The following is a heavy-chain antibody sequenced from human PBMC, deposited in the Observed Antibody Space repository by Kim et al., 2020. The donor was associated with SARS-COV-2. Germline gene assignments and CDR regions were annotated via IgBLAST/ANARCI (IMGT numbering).Heavy chain of an antibody. CDR3: ARGNERKDAFDI. D-gene: IGHD1-1*01. J-gene: IGHJ3*02. Sequence: YADSVKGRFTISRENAKNSLYLQMNSLRAENTAVYYCARGNERKDAFDIWGRGTMVTVSS. V-gene: IGHV3-21*01.